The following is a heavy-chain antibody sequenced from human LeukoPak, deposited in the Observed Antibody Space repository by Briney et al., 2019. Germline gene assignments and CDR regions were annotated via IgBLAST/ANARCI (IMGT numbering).Heavy chain of an antibody. J-gene: IGHJ4*02. CDR1: GGSISSGSYY. V-gene: IGHV4-61*02. CDR3: ARDASYGFPHVGY. CDR2: IYTSGST. D-gene: IGHD5-18*01. Sequence: SQTLSLTCTVSGGSISSGSYYWSWIRQPAGKGLEWIGRIYTSGSTNYNPSLKSRVTISVDTSKNQFSLKLSSVTAADTAVYYCARDASYGFPHVGYWGQGTLVTVSS.